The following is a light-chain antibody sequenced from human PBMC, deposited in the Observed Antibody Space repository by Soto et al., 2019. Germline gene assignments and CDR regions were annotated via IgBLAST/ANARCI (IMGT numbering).Light chain of an antibody. Sequence: DIQMTQSPSTLSASVGDRVTITCRASQSISGWLAWYQQKPGKAPKLLIYDASSLGSGVPSRFSGSGSGTEFTLTIRSLQPDDFATYYCQQYNTYSPWTFGQGTKVEIK. V-gene: IGKV1-5*01. CDR1: QSISGW. CDR3: QQYNTYSPWT. CDR2: DAS. J-gene: IGKJ1*01.